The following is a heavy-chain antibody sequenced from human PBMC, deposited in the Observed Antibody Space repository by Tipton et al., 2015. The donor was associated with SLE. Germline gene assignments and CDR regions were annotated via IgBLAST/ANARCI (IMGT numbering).Heavy chain of an antibody. CDR3: ARDLGGDFDY. Sequence: TLSLTCVVYGGSFSGYYWSWIRQPPGKGLEWIGFIYYSGSTDYNPSLKSRVTISVDTSKNQFSLKVSSVTAADTAVYYCARDLGGDFDYWGQGTLVTVSS. J-gene: IGHJ4*02. CDR1: GGSFSGYY. V-gene: IGHV4-59*13. CDR2: IYYSGST. D-gene: IGHD4-17*01.